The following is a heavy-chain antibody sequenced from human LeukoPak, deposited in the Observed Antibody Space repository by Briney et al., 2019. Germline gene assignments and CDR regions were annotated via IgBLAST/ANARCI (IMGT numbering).Heavy chain of an antibody. V-gene: IGHV4-4*07. D-gene: IGHD4-23*01. J-gene: IGHJ4*02. CDR3: ARTLAPSGGTCPFDY. CDR1: GASMSNSF. Sequence: PSETLSLTCTVSGASMSNSFWSWIRQPAGKGLEWIVRIYTSASTNYNPSLKSRVTLSVDTSNTQFSLKLTSVTDADTALYYWARTLAPSGGTCPFDYWGQGTLVTVSS. CDR2: IYTSAST.